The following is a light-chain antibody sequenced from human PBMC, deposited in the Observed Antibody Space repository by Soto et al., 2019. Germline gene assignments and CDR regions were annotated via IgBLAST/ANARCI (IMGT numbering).Light chain of an antibody. J-gene: IGKJ4*01. V-gene: IGKV3-15*01. CDR1: QSVSNN. Sequence: EIVMTQSPATLSLSPGEKATLSCRASQSVSNNLAWYQQKPGQAPRLLIYFASTRATGIPARFSGSGSGTEFTLTISSLQSEDSATYYCQHYSKWPLTFGGGTKVETK. CDR3: QHYSKWPLT. CDR2: FAS.